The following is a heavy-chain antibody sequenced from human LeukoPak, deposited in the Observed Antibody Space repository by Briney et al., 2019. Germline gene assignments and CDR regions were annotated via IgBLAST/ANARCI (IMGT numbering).Heavy chain of an antibody. CDR3: ATEWLSSDY. V-gene: IGHV3-30-3*01. CDR2: ISYDGSNK. CDR1: GFTFSSYA. D-gene: IGHD5-12*01. J-gene: IGHJ4*02. Sequence: PGGSLRLSCAASGFTFSSYAMHWVRQAPGKGLEWVAVISYDGSNKYYADSVKGRFTISRDNSKNTLYLQMNSLRAEDTAVYYCATEWLSSDYWGQGTLVTVSS.